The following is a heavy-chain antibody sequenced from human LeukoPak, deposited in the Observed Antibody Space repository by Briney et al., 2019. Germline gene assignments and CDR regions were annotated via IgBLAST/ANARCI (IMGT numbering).Heavy chain of an antibody. CDR3: ARDRGWAGGTTSYYFDY. D-gene: IGHD1-7*01. Sequence: ASVKVSCKASGYTFTSYYLHWVRQAPGQGRERMGIINTTGYTTSYAQKFQGRGTITRDTDTNTVYMELSSLRSEDTAVYYCARDRGWAGGTTSYYFDYWGQGTLVTVSS. V-gene: IGHV1-46*01. CDR2: INTTGYTT. CDR1: GYTFTSYY. J-gene: IGHJ4*02.